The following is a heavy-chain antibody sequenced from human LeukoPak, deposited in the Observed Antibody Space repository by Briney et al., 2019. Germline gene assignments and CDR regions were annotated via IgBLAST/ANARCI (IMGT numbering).Heavy chain of an antibody. CDR1: GFTFSSYA. V-gene: IGHV3-48*03. CDR3: ARDHGGPPP. CDR2: IGSGGRSI. D-gene: IGHD4-23*01. J-gene: IGHJ4*02. Sequence: GGSLRLSCAASGFTFSSYAMNWVRQAPGKGLEWVSNIGSGGRSIYYADSVKGRFTISRDNAKNSLYLQMNSLRAEDTAVYYCARDHGGPPPWGQGTLVTVSS.